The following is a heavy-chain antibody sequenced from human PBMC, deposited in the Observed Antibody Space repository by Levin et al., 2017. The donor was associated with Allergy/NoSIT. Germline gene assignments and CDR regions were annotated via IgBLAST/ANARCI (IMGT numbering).Heavy chain of an antibody. Sequence: GGSLRLSCAASGFTFSNFAMHWVRQAPGKGLEWVAVISYEGTNASYADSVKGRFIISRVNSNNAIYLQLNILRAEDTAVYYCARDPYYGSGVRGMDVWGQGTTVTVSS. V-gene: IGHV3-30-3*01. D-gene: IGHD3-10*01. J-gene: IGHJ6*02. CDR1: GFTFSNFA. CDR2: ISYEGTNA. CDR3: ARDPYYGSGVRGMDV.